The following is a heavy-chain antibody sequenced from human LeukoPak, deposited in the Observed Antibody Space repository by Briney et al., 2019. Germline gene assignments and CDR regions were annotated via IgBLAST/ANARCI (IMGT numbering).Heavy chain of an antibody. V-gene: IGHV3-23*01. CDR3: AKDSPMGSSWYWFDP. CDR1: GFTFSSYA. J-gene: IGHJ5*02. CDR2: ISGSGGST. D-gene: IGHD6-13*01. Sequence: GGSLRLSCAASGFTFSSYAMSWARQAPGKGLEWVSAISGSGGSTYYADSVKGRFTISRDNSKNTLYLQMNSLRAEDTAVYYCAKDSPMGSSWYWFDPWGQGTLVTVSS.